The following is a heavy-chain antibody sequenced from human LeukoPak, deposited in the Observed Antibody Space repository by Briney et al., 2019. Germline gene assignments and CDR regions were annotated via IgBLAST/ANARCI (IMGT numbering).Heavy chain of an antibody. J-gene: IGHJ6*03. Sequence: PGGSLRLSCAASGFSFSSYGMHWVRQAPGKGLEWIAVIRDDGRDEYYADSVQGRFTISRDNSKNTLYLQMNSLRAEDTAVYYCAKDSAQILAYSSWYLHYYYYMDVWGKGTTVTISS. CDR1: GFSFSSYG. CDR2: IRDDGRDE. CDR3: AKDSAQILAYSSWYLHYYYYMDV. D-gene: IGHD6-13*01. V-gene: IGHV3-30*02.